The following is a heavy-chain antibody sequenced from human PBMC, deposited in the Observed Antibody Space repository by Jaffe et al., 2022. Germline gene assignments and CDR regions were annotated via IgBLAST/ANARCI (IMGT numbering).Heavy chain of an antibody. CDR1: GGSFSGYY. V-gene: IGHV4-34*01. D-gene: IGHD3-10*01. J-gene: IGHJ6*03. CDR2: INHSGST. CDR3: ARGQITMVRDSSMDV. Sequence: QVQLQQWGAGLLKPSETLSLTCAVYGGSFSGYYWSWIRQPPGKGLEWIGEINHSGSTNYNPSLKSRVTISVDTSKNQFSLKLSSVTAADTAVYYCARGQITMVRDSSMDVWGKGTTVTVSS.